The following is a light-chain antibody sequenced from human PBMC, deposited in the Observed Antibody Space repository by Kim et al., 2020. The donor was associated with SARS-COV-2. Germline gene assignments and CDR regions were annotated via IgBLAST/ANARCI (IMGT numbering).Light chain of an antibody. CDR2: AAS. Sequence: DIQMTQSPSSLSASVGDRVTITCRASQSISSYLNWYQQKPGKAPKLLIYAASSLQSGVPSRFSGSGSGTDFILTISSLQPEDFATYYWQQSYSTPPLTIGGGTKVDIK. J-gene: IGKJ4*01. CDR1: QSISSY. V-gene: IGKV1-39*01. CDR3: QQSYSTPPLT.